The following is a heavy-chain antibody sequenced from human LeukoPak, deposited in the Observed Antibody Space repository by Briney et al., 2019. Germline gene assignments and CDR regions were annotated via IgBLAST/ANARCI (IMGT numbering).Heavy chain of an antibody. CDR3: ARSFGGIAAAGLFDY. V-gene: IGHV1-18*01. Sequence: GASVKVSCKASGYTFTSYGISWVRQAPGQGLEWMGWISAYNGNTNYAQKLQGRVTMTTDTSTSTAYMELRSLRSDDTAVYYCARSFGGIAAAGLFDYWGQGTLVTVSS. D-gene: IGHD6-13*01. J-gene: IGHJ4*02. CDR2: ISAYNGNT. CDR1: GYTFTSYG.